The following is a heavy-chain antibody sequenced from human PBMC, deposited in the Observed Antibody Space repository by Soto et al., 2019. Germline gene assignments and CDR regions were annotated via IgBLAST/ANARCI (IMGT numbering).Heavy chain of an antibody. V-gene: IGHV3-23*01. D-gene: IGHD6-6*01. CDR3: AKVIAPPYYYGMDV. Sequence: LRLSCAASGFTFSRYGMSWVRQAPGKGLEWVSALSGSGGASYYAESLKGRFIISRDNSKNTLYLQMNGLRAEDTAIYYCAKVIAPPYYYGMDVWGQGTTVTVSS. J-gene: IGHJ6*02. CDR1: GFTFSRYG. CDR2: LSGSGGAS.